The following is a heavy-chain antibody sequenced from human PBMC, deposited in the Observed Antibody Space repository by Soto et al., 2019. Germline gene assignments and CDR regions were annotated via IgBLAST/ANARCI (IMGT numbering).Heavy chain of an antibody. D-gene: IGHD3-22*01. CDR1: GGSISSGDYY. V-gene: IGHV4-30-4*01. CDR2: IYYSGST. J-gene: IGHJ6*02. CDR3: AIDWVDYYDSSPYYYGMDV. Sequence: PSETLSLTCTVSGGSISSGDYYWSWIRQPPGKGLEWIGYIYYSGSTYYNTSLKSRVTISVDTSKNQFSLKLSSVTAADTAVYYCAIDWVDYYDSSPYYYGMDVWGQGTTVTVSS.